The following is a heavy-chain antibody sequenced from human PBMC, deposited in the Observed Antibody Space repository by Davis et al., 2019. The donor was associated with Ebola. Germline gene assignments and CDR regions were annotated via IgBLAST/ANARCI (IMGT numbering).Heavy chain of an antibody. CDR3: ARTPQS. V-gene: IGHV4-31*03. CDR1: GGSISSGGYY. Sequence: PSETLSLTCTVSGGSISSGGYYWSWIRQHPGKGLEWIGYIYYSGTTYYNPSLKSRVTISVTTSKNQSSLTLSSVTAAGTAVYYCARTPQSWGQGTLVTVSS. CDR2: IYYSGTT. J-gene: IGHJ4*02.